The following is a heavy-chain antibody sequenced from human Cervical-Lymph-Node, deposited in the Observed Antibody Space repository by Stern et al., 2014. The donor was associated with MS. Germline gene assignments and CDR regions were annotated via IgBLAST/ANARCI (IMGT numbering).Heavy chain of an antibody. CDR3: ARGYEGY. D-gene: IGHD3-16*01. CDR2: ITGSGSTI. CDR1: GFIFSSYS. V-gene: IGHV3-48*01. J-gene: IGHJ4*02. Sequence: EVHLVESGGGLVQPGGSLRLSCAASGFIFSSYSMNWVRHAPGKGLQWVSYITGSGSTIYYADSVKGRFTISRDNAKNSLYLQMNSLRAEDTAVYYCARGYEGYWGQGILVTVSS.